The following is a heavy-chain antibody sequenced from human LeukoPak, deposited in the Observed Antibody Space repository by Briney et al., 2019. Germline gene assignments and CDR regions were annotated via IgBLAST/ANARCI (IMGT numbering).Heavy chain of an antibody. J-gene: IGHJ4*02. CDR3: ARERYGGNGDLDY. V-gene: IGHV3-11*01. CDR1: GFTFSDYY. D-gene: IGHD4-23*01. CDR2: ISSSGSTK. Sequence: PGGSLRPSCAASGFTFSDYYMSWIRQAPGKGLEWVSYISSSGSTKYYADSVKGRFTISRDNAKNSLYLQMNSLRAEDTAVYYCARERYGGNGDLDYWGQGTLVTVSS.